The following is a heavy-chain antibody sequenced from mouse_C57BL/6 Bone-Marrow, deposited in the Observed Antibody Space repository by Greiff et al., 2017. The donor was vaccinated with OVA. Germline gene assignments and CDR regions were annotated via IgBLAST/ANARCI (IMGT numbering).Heavy chain of an antibody. Sequence: EVQLQQSGAELVRPGASVKLSCTASGFTFKDDYMHWVKQRPEQGLEWIGWIDPENGYTEYASKFQGKATITADTSSNTAYLQLSSLTSEDTAVYCYTTLVYFDYWGQGTALTVSS. V-gene: IGHV14-4*01. CDR2: IDPENGYT. D-gene: IGHD1-1*02. CDR3: TTLVYFDY. CDR1: GFTFKDDY. J-gene: IGHJ2*01.